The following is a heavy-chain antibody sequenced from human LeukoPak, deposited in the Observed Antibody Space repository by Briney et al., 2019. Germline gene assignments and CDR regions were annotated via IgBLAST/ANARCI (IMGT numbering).Heavy chain of an antibody. V-gene: IGHV4-59*01. CDR2: IYYTGST. CDR1: GGSISSYY. J-gene: IGHJ4*02. Sequence: SETLSLTCTISGGSISSYYWSWIRQPPGKGLEWIGYIYYTGSTNHNPSLKSRVTISVDTSKNQFSLKLSSVTAADTAVYYCASINYYDSSGYPIRWGQGTLVTVSS. D-gene: IGHD3-22*01. CDR3: ASINYYDSSGYPIR.